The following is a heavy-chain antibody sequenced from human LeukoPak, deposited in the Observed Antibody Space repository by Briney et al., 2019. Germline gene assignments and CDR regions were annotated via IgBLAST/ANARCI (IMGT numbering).Heavy chain of an antibody. J-gene: IGHJ4*02. CDR3: ARDLFPRVVPAAMGG. CDR2: ISSSSSYI. V-gene: IGHV3-21*01. Sequence: GGSLRLSCAASGFTFSSYSMNWVRQAPGKGLEWVSSISSSSSYIYYADSVKGRFTISRDNAKNSLYLQMNSLRAEDTAVYYCARDLFPRVVPAAMGGWGQGTLVTVSS. D-gene: IGHD2-2*01. CDR1: GFTFSSYS.